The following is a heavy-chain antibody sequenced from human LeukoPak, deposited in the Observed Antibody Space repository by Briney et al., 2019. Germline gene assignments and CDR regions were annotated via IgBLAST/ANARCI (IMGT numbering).Heavy chain of an antibody. CDR2: ISSGSHHI. D-gene: IGHD1-14*01. CDR1: GFAFSAHS. CDR3: ARGGSTGPLSEDY. V-gene: IGHV3-21*01. J-gene: IGHJ4*02. Sequence: GGSLRLSCAASGFAFSAHSMNWVRQAPGKGLEWVSSISSGSHHIYYVDSVKGRFTISRGNAKNSLFLDMNSLRVEDTAVYYCARGGSTGPLSEDYWGQGTLVTVSS.